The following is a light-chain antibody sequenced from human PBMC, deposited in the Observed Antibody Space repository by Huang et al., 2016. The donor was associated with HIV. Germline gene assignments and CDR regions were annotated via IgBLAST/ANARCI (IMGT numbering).Light chain of an antibody. CDR1: QGVRGD. CDR3: LQAATYPWT. CDR2: GTS. J-gene: IGKJ1*01. Sequence: AVQMTQSPSSLSASVGDRITITCRASQGVRGDLGWYQQKLRKAPKLLIYGTSTLQSVVPPRFSGSGSGTHYTLSINSLQPEDFATYYCLQAATYPWTFGQGTKVEIK. V-gene: IGKV1-6*01.